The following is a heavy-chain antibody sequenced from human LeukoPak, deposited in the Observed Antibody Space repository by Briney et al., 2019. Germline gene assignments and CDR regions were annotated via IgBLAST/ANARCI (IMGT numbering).Heavy chain of an antibody. CDR3: ARVRSGNDFDY. CDR1: NFGEYA. CDR2: IRSKSYGGTT. J-gene: IGHJ4*02. Sequence: NFGEYAMSWVRQAPGEGLQWVGFIRSKSYGGTTQYAASVRGRFTISRDDSRGIAYLQMNSLRPEDTAVYYCARVRSGNDFDYWGQGTLVTVTS. D-gene: IGHD3-10*01. V-gene: IGHV3-49*04.